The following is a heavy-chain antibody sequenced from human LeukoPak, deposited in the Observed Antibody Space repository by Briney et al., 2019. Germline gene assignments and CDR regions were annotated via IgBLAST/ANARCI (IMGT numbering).Heavy chain of an antibody. V-gene: IGHV4-38-2*02. Sequence: PSETLSLTCTLSGYSISSAYYWGWIRQPPGKGLEWIGSIYHSGSTNYNPSLKSRVTISVDTSKNQFSLKLSSVTAADTAVYYCARSRHDFWSGTTGCSDYWGQGTLVTVSS. CDR2: IYHSGST. CDR1: GYSISSAYY. CDR3: ARSRHDFWSGTTGCSDY. D-gene: IGHD3-3*01. J-gene: IGHJ4*02.